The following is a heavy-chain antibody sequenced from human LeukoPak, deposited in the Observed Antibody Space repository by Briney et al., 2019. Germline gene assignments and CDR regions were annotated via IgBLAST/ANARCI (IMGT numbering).Heavy chain of an antibody. J-gene: IGHJ3*02. D-gene: IGHD1-26*01. CDR1: GYTFTSYY. V-gene: IGHV1-46*01. CDR3: AKTRRMGGDVDDAFDI. Sequence: AAVKVSCKASGYTFTSYYMHWVRQAPGQGLEWMGIINPSGGSTGYAQKFQGRITMTRDTSTSTVYMDLSSLRSEDTAVYYSAKTRRMGGDVDDAFDIWGQGTMVTVSS. CDR2: INPSGGST.